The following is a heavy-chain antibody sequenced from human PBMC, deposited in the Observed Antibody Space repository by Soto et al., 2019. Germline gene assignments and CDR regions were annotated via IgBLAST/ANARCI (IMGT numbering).Heavy chain of an antibody. CDR1: GGTFSRYS. CDR3: AREDRDRETGLVPAAIDGMDV. J-gene: IGHJ6*02. CDR2: IIPIFGIP. Sequence: QVQLVQSGAEVKKPGSSVKVSCTASGGTFSRYSITWVRQAPGHGLEWIGRIIPIFGIPTYAQKFQGRVTFTADESTSTAYMELSSLRSDDTAVYSCAREDRDRETGLVPAAIDGMDVWGQGTTVTVSS. V-gene: IGHV1-69*08. D-gene: IGHD2-2*01.